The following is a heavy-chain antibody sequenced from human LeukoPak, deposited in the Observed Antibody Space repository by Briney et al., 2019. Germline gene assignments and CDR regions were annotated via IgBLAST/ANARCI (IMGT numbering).Heavy chain of an antibody. CDR2: IWYDGTNK. CDR1: GFAFSSFC. V-gene: IGHV3-33*01. D-gene: IGHD4-17*01. Sequence: GGSLRLSCAASGFAFSSFCMRWVRQAPGKGLEWVAVIWYDGTNKYYADSVKGRFTISRDNSKNTLYLQMNSLRAEDTAVYYCARATVTRWFDPWGQGTLVTVSS. CDR3: ARATVTRWFDP. J-gene: IGHJ5*02.